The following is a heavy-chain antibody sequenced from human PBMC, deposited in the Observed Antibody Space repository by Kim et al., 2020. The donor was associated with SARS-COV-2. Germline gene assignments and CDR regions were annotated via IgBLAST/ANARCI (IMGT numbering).Heavy chain of an antibody. CDR1: GFTFSSYA. V-gene: IGHV3-23*03. D-gene: IGHD3-10*01. CDR3: AKDDTYYYGSGSGYYYYGMDV. J-gene: IGHJ6*02. Sequence: GGSLRLSCAASGFTFSSYAMSWVRQAPGKGLEWVSVIYSGGSSTYYADSVKGRFTISRDNSKNTLYLQMNSLRAEDTAVYYCAKDDTYYYGSGSGYYYYGMDVWGRGTKVTVS. CDR2: IYSGGSST.